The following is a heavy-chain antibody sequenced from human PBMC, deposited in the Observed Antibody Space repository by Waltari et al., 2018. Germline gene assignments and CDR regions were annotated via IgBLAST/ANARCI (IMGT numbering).Heavy chain of an antibody. CDR2: INHSGST. CDR1: GGSFSGYY. V-gene: IGHV4-34*01. Sequence: QVQLQQWGAGLLKPSETLSLTCAVYGGSFSGYYWSWIRQPPGKGLEWIGEINHSGSTNYNPALKSRVTISVDTSKNQFSLKLSSVTAADTAVYYCARGSYGDYYFDYWGQGTLVTVSS. CDR3: ARGSYGDYYFDY. J-gene: IGHJ4*02. D-gene: IGHD4-17*01.